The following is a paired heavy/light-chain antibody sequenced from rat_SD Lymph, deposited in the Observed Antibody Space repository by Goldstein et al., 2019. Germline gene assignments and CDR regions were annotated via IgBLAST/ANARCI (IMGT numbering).Light chain of an antibody. Sequence: EIVLTQSPTTMAASPGEKVTITCRTNSSVSFMHWFQQKSGTSPKPWIYDTSNLASGVPDRFSGSGSRTSYSLTISSMEAEDAATYYCLQRSRYPYTFGAGTKLELK. CDR1: SSVSF. CDR2: DTS. CDR3: LQRSRYPYT. V-gene: IGKV4S12*01. J-gene: IGKJ2-3*01.
Heavy chain of an antibody. CDR3: TGGYPGPDC. CDR1: GFTFNNYW. Sequence: EVQLVESGGGLVQPGRSLKLSCVVSGFTFNNYWMTWIRQAPGKGLEWVASITNPGGSTYYSDSVKGRFTISRDNAKSTLYLQMNSLRSEDTATYYCTGGYPGPDCWGQGVMVTVSS. CDR2: ITNPGGST. D-gene: IGHD1-4*01. J-gene: IGHJ2*01. V-gene: IGHV5-31*01.